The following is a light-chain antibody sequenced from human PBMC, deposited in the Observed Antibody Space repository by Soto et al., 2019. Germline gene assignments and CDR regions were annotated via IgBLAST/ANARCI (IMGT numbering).Light chain of an antibody. CDR3: QHYGSTPLT. Sequence: EIVLKQSPDTLSLSPGERATLSCRARQRVKNNYLAWYQQKPGQPPRFLIYDASSRATGIPDRFSGIGSATDFTLTISRLEPEDFGVYYCQHYGSTPLTYGGATKVDIK. CDR1: QRVKNNY. V-gene: IGKV3-20*01. CDR2: DAS. J-gene: IGKJ4*02.